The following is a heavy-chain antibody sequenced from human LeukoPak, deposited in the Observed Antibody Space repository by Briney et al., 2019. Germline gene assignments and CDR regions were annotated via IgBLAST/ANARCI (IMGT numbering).Heavy chain of an antibody. CDR2: IYTSGST. CDR1: GGSISSGGYS. V-gene: IGHV4-61*02. D-gene: IGHD3-3*01. CDR3: ARGGSIYDFWSGYYLGNWFDP. J-gene: IGHJ5*02. Sequence: PSETLSLTCAVSGGSISSGGYSWSWIRQPAGKGLEWIGRIYTSGSTNYNPSLKSRVTMSVDTSKNQFSLKLSSVTAADTAVYYCARGGSIYDFWSGYYLGNWFDPWGQGTLVTVYS.